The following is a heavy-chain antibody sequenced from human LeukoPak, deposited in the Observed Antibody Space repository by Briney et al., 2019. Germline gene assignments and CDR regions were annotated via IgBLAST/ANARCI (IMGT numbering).Heavy chain of an antibody. CDR1: GFIFSSAW. CDR3: ARGLCTSTGCYQGPFDF. J-gene: IGHJ4*02. V-gene: IGHV3-15*01. D-gene: IGHD2-2*01. CDR2: IKNKSYGGTT. Sequence: GGSLRLSCAASGFIFSSAWMPWVRQAPGKGLEWVGHIKNKSYGGTTDYAAPVKGRFIISRDDSKNTLYLQMNRLRTEDTAVYYCARGLCTSTGCYQGPFDFWGQGMLVTVSS.